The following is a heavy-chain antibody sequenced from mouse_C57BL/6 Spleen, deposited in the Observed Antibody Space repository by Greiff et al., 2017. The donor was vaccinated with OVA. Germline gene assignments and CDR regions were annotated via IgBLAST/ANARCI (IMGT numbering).Heavy chain of an antibody. CDR3: VRPSHSKGAMDY. CDR2: IRSKSNNYAT. V-gene: IGHV10-1*01. J-gene: IGHJ4*01. CDR1: GFSFNTYA. D-gene: IGHD2-5*01. Sequence: EVQRVESGGGLVQPKGSLKLSCAASGFSFNTYAMNWVRQAPGKGLEWVARIRSKSNNYATYYADSVKDRFTISRDDSESMLYLQMNNLKTEDTAMYYCVRPSHSKGAMDYWGQGTSVTVSS.